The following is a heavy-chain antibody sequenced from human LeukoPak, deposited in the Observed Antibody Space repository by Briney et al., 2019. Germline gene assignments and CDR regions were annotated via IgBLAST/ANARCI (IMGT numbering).Heavy chain of an antibody. V-gene: IGHV4-31*03. CDR1: GGSISSGGYY. J-gene: IGHJ6*02. D-gene: IGHD1-14*01. CDR3: ARNFMTNLNYYYYGMDV. CDR2: IYYSGST. Sequence: PSQTLSLTCTVSGGSISSGGYYWSWIRQHPGKGLEWIGYIYYSGSTNYNPSLKSRVTMSVDTSKNQFSLKLSSVTAADTAVYYCARNFMTNLNYYYYGMDVWGQGTTVTVSS.